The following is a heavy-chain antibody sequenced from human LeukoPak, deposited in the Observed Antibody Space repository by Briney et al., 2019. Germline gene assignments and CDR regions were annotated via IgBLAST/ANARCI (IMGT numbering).Heavy chain of an antibody. V-gene: IGHV1-69*05. CDR1: GGTSSSYA. CDR2: IIPIFGTA. CDR3: ARGAGLDSNYMDV. J-gene: IGHJ6*03. D-gene: IGHD2-2*03. Sequence: SVKVSCKASGGTSSSYAISWVRQAPGQGLEWMGGIIPIFGTANYAQKFQGRVTITTDESTSTAYMELSSLRSEDTAVYYCARGAGLDSNYMDVWGKGTTVTVSS.